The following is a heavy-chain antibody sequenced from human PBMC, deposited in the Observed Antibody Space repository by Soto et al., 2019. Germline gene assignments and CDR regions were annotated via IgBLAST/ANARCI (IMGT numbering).Heavy chain of an antibody. Sequence: QVQLVQSAPELQRPGASVKVSCQTSGYTFTSYPYSWVRQAPGQGLEWMGWVNSYDGTTKVAQQFRDRITLTADKSAATVFMELRRPTSDDTAVYYCAREYYGTTTWIDYWGQGPLVAVSA. CDR1: GYTFTSYP. D-gene: IGHD1-7*01. V-gene: IGHV1-18*04. CDR2: VNSYDGTT. J-gene: IGHJ4*02. CDR3: AREYYGTTTWIDY.